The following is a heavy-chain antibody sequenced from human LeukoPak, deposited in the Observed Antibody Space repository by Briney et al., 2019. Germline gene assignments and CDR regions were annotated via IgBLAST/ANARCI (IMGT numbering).Heavy chain of an antibody. Sequence: PSETLSLTCTVSGGSISSSNWWSWVRQPPGKGLEWIGEIYHSGSTNYNPSLKSRVTISVDKSKNQFSLMLNSVTAADTAVYYCARGGYYGSGTYYNDDAFDIWGQGTMVTVSS. CDR3: ARGGYYGSGTYYNDDAFDI. J-gene: IGHJ3*02. CDR2: IYHSGST. V-gene: IGHV4-4*02. D-gene: IGHD3-10*01. CDR1: GGSISSSNW.